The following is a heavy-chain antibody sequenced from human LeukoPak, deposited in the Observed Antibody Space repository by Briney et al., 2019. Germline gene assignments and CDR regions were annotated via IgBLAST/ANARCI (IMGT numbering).Heavy chain of an antibody. Sequence: PSETLSLTCTVSGGSVSSGGYCWRWIRPHPGEGLEWIGYIYYSGSTYYSLSLKSRISISVDTSENQFSLKLTSVTAADTAVYYCARSGYGYHFDDWGQGTLVIVSS. CDR1: GGSVSSGGYC. CDR3: ARSGYGYHFDD. CDR2: IYYSGST. V-gene: IGHV4-31*03. J-gene: IGHJ4*02. D-gene: IGHD5-24*01.